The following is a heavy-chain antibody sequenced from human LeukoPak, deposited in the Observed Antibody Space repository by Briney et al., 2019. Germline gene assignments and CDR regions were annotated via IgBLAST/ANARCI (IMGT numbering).Heavy chain of an antibody. CDR1: GFTFSSYA. J-gene: IGHJ4*02. Sequence: GGSLRLSCAASGFTFSSYAMSWVRQAPGKGLGWVSAISGSGGSTYYANSVKGRFTISRDNSKNTLYLQMNSLRAEDTAVYYCAKDIELVGESPYWGQGTLVTVSS. CDR3: AKDIELVGESPY. CDR2: ISGSGGST. V-gene: IGHV3-23*01. D-gene: IGHD3-10*01.